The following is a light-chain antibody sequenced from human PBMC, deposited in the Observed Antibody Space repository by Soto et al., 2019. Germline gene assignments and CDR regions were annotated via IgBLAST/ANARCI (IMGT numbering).Light chain of an antibody. V-gene: IGLV1-44*01. Sequence: QSVLTQPPSASGTPGQRVTISCSTSSSNLGDNTVNWYQQVPGTAPKLLIYSYDQRPSGVPDRFSGSKSGTSASLAISGIQSEDEADYYCAAWDASLDGYVFGTGTKVTVL. CDR1: SSNLGDNT. CDR3: AAWDASLDGYV. CDR2: SYD. J-gene: IGLJ1*01.